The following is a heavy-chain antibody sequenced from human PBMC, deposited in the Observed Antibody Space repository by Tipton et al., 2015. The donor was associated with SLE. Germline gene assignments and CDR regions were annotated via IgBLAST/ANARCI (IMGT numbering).Heavy chain of an antibody. CDR3: ARGSGVIAANLDY. J-gene: IGHJ4*02. Sequence: TLSLTCAVYGGSFSGYYWVWIRQPPGKGLEWIGEINHSGSTNYNPSLKSRVTISVDTSKNQCSLTLSSVTAANTDVYYCARGSGVIAANLDYWGQGTLVTVSS. CDR2: INHSGST. CDR1: GGSFSGYY. D-gene: IGHD2-15*01. V-gene: IGHV4-34*01.